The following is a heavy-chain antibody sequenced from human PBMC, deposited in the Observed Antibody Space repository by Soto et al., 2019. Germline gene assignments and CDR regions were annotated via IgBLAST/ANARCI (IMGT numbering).Heavy chain of an antibody. CDR1: GDSVSSNSAA. Sequence: PSQTLSLTCAISGDSVSSNSAAWNWIRQSPSRGLEWLGRTYYRSKWYNDYAVSVKSRITINPDTSKNQFSLQLNSVTPEDTAVYYCARDPVLHSGSWYGDYYYYYGMDVWGQGTTVTVSS. D-gene: IGHD6-13*01. J-gene: IGHJ6*02. CDR3: ARDPVLHSGSWYGDYYYYYGMDV. CDR2: TYYRSKWYN. V-gene: IGHV6-1*01.